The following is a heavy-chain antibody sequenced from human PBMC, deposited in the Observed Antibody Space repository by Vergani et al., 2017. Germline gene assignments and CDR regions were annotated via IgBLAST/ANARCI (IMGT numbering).Heavy chain of an antibody. CDR1: NDSVSNTFYY. V-gene: IGHV4-39*01. CDR2: IYYSGST. D-gene: IGHD2-15*01. Sequence: QVRLQESGPGLVKPSETLSLTCTVSNDSVSNTFYYWGWLRQTPGKGLEWIGSIYYSGSTYYNPSLESRVTMSVDTSKSQFSLKLSAVTAADTAVYCCTRHWAVVAASNWFDPWGQGTMVAVSS. CDR3: TRHWAVVAASNWFDP. J-gene: IGHJ5*02.